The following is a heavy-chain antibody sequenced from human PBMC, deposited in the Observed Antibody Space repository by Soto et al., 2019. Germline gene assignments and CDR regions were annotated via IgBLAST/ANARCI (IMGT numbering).Heavy chain of an antibody. J-gene: IGHJ6*02. V-gene: IGHV5-10-1*01. D-gene: IGHD5-18*01. CDR3: ASLHVDTDIYYYGMDV. Sequence: GESLKISCKGSGYSFTSCWISWVRQMPGKGLEWMGRIDPSDSYTNYSPSFQGHVTISADKSISTAYLQWSSLKASDTAMYYCASLHVDTDIYYYGMDVWGQGTTVTVSS. CDR1: GYSFTSCW. CDR2: IDPSDSYT.